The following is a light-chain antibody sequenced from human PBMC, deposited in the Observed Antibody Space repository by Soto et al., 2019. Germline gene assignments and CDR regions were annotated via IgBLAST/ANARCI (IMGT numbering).Light chain of an antibody. CDR1: QGISSY. Sequence: DIPLTQSPSFMSASVGDRVTITCRASQGISSYLAWYQQKPGKAPKLLIFAASTLQSGVPSRFSGSGSGTEFTLTISSLQPADFATYYCQQLNSYPLTFGGGTKVEIE. V-gene: IGKV1-9*01. CDR2: AAS. J-gene: IGKJ4*01. CDR3: QQLNSYPLT.